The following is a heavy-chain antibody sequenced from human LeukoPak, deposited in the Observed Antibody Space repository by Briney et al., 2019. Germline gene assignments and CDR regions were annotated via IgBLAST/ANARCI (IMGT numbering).Heavy chain of an antibody. CDR2: IRYDGSNK. Sequence: TGGSLRLSCAASGFTFSSYSMNWVRQAPGKGLEWVAFIRYDGSNKYYADSVKGRFTISRDNSKNTLYLQMNSLRAEDTAVYYCAKRGYSSGWYYFDYWGQGTLVTVSS. J-gene: IGHJ4*02. CDR1: GFTFSSYS. CDR3: AKRGYSSGWYYFDY. V-gene: IGHV3-30*02. D-gene: IGHD6-19*01.